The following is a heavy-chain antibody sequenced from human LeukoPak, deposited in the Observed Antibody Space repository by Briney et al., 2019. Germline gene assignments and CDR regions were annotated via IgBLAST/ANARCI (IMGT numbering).Heavy chain of an antibody. V-gene: IGHV3-23*01. Sequence: GGSLRLSCAASGFAFGSYTMSWVRQPPGEGLEWVSAISGSGGSTYYADSVKGRFTISRDNSKNTLYLQMNSLRAEDTAVYYCAKAGGLIVATTYDYWGQGTLVTVSS. CDR1: GFAFGSYT. D-gene: IGHD5-12*01. J-gene: IGHJ4*02. CDR2: ISGSGGST. CDR3: AKAGGLIVATTYDY.